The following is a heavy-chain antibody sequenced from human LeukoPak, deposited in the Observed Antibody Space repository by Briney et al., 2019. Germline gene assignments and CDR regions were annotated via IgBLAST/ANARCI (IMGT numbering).Heavy chain of an antibody. CDR3: ARVLLYIYYFDY. D-gene: IGHD4-11*01. Sequence: GGSLRLSCAASGFTFSSYEMNWVRQAPGKGLEWVSYISSSGDTKYYADPVKGRFTISRDNAKNSLYLQMNSLRAEDTAVYYCARVLLYIYYFDYWGQGTLVTVSS. CDR1: GFTFSSYE. CDR2: ISSSGDTK. J-gene: IGHJ4*02. V-gene: IGHV3-48*03.